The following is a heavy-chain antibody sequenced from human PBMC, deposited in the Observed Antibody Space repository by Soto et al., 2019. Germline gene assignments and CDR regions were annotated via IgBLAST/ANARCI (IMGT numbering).Heavy chain of an antibody. CDR2: ISISGTTI. Sequence: QVQLVESGGGLVKPGGFLRLPCAASGFTLSDYYMTWIRQAPGKGLEWVSDISISGTTIHYADSVRGRFTISRDNAKNSLWLQMNTIRAEDTAVYYCARFRGDGYDNFWGQGTLGAVAS. CDR1: GFTLSDYY. V-gene: IGHV3-11*01. CDR3: ARFRGDGYDNF. D-gene: IGHD3-22*01. J-gene: IGHJ4*02.